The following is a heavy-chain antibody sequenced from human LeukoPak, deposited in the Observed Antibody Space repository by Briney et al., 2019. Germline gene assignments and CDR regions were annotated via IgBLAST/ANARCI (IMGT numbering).Heavy chain of an antibody. CDR2: ISYDGSNK. D-gene: IGHD3-3*01. V-gene: IGHV3-30*18. CDR3: AKGRPSITIFGIDY. Sequence: GGSLRLSCAAAGFTFSSYGMHWVRQAPGKGLEWVAVISYDGSNKYYADSVKGRFTISRDNSKNTLYLQMNSLRAEDTAVYYCAKGRPSITIFGIDYWGQGTLVTVSS. CDR1: GFTFSSYG. J-gene: IGHJ4*02.